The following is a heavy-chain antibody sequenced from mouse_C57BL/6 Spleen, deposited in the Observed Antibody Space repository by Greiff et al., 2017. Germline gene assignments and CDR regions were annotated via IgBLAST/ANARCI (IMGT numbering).Heavy chain of an antibody. CDR1: GFTFSSYA. D-gene: IGHD1-1*01. Sequence: DVKLVESGGGLVKPGGSLKLSCAASGFTFSSYAMSWVRQTPEKRLEWVATISDGGSYTYYPDNVKGRFTISRDNAKNNLYLQMSHLKSEDTAMYYCAREGYYYGSSYEYFDVWGTGTTVTVSS. CDR3: AREGYYYGSSYEYFDV. J-gene: IGHJ1*03. V-gene: IGHV5-4*01. CDR2: ISDGGSYT.